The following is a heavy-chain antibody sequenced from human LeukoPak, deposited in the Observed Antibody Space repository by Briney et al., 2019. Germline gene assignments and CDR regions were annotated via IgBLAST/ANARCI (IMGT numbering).Heavy chain of an antibody. CDR2: VNGNGGST. J-gene: IGHJ4*02. Sequence: GGSLRLSCAASGFSFSTYAMSWVRQAPGKGLEWVSGVNGNGGSTSYADSVKGRFTILTDNSKNTVYLQMNSLRVEDTAVYYCAKSLYGGCDYWGQGTVVTVSS. CDR3: AKSLYGGCDY. D-gene: IGHD3-16*02. V-gene: IGHV3-23*01. CDR1: GFSFSTYA.